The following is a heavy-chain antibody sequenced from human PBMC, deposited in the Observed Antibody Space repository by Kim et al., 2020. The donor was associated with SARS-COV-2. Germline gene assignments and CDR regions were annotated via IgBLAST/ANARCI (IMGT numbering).Heavy chain of an antibody. CDR2: KDNSNAT. V-gene: IGHV3-73*01. Sequence: KDNSNATAYAASVKGRFTITSDESKSTAYLQRNSLKTEDTAVYYCTNVDYWGQGTLVTVSS. CDR3: TNVDY. J-gene: IGHJ4*02.